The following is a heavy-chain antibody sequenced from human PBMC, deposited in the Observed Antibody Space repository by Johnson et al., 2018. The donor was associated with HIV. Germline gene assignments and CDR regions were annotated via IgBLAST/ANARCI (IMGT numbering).Heavy chain of an antibody. CDR2: ISYDGSNR. J-gene: IGHJ3*02. Sequence: QVQLVESGGGVVQPGRSLRLSCAASGFTFSNYALHWVRQTPGKGLEWVAVISYDGSNRYYADSVKGRFTISRDNSKNTLYLQMNSLRAEDTALYYCAKDRGESEKEEWPSDYDDFGRDYPGQDPRGVVGAFDIWGQGTMVTVSS. V-gene: IGHV3-30*04. D-gene: IGHD3-3*01. CDR1: GFTFSNYA. CDR3: AKDRGESEKEEWPSDYDDFGRDYPGQDPRGVVGAFDI.